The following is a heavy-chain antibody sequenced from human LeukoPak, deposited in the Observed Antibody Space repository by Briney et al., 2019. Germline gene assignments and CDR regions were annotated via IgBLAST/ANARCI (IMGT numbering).Heavy chain of an antibody. Sequence: GGSLRLSCAASGFTFNLYAMNRVRQAPGKGLEWGSSINGAGNSSYYADSLRGRFTVSRDNSKNTLYLQMNSLRAEDTAVYYCAKRGLRGNWFHPWGQGTLVTVSS. CDR3: AKRGLRGNWFHP. CDR1: GFTFNLYA. D-gene: IGHD4-17*01. V-gene: IGHV3-23*01. J-gene: IGHJ5*02. CDR2: INGAGNSS.